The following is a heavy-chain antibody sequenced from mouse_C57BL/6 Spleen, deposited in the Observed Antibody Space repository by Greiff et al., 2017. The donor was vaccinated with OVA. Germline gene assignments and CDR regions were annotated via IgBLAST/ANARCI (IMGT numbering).Heavy chain of an antibody. Sequence: VQLQHSGPELVKPGASVKLSCKASGYTFTSYDINWVKQRPGQGLEWIGWIYPRDGSTKYNEKFKGKATLTVDTSSSTAYMELHSLTSEDSAVYFWASFYYGNYDAMDYWGQGTSVTVST. CDR1: GYTFTSYD. CDR3: ASFYYGNYDAMDY. D-gene: IGHD2-1*01. CDR2: IYPRDGST. V-gene: IGHV1-85*01. J-gene: IGHJ4*01.